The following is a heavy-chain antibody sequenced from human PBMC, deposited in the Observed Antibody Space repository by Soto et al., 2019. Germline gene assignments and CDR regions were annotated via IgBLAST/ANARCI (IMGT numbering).Heavy chain of an antibody. V-gene: IGHV1-69*06. D-gene: IGHD3-9*01. Sequence: SSVKVSCKASGGTFSSYAISWVRQAPGQGLEWMGGIIPIFGTANYAQKFQGRVTITADKSTSTAYMELSSLRSEDTAVYYCARDLGLRSFDWFPRGGAFDIWGQGTIITVSS. CDR3: ARDLGLRSFDWFPRGGAFDI. J-gene: IGHJ3*02. CDR1: GGTFSSYA. CDR2: IIPIFGTA.